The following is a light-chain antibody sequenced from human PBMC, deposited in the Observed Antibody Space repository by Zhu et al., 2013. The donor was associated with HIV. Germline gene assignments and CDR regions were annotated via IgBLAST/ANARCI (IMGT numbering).Light chain of an antibody. Sequence: IVLTQSPGTLSLSPGDTATLSCRASQFVGSSTFLAWYQQKRGQAPRLLIYDASSRATGIPDRFRGSGSGTDFTLTISRLEAEDSAVYYCQQYGLPPDTFGQRDHDLEIK. J-gene: IGKJ5*01. V-gene: IGKV3-20*01. CDR1: QFVGSSTF. CDR3: QQYGLPPDT. CDR2: DAS.